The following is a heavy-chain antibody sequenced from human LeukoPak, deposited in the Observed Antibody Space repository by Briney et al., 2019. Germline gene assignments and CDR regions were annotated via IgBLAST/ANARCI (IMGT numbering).Heavy chain of an antibody. D-gene: IGHD5-18*01. J-gene: IGHJ4*02. CDR2: IIPIFGTA. V-gene: IGHV1-69*06. CDR3: ASPEGYSYGTFDY. Sequence: GSSVKVSCKASGGTFSSYAISWVRQAPGQGLEWMGGIIPIFGTANYAQKFQGRVTITADKPTSTAYMELSSLRSEDTAVYYCASPEGYSYGTFDYWGQGTLVTVSS. CDR1: GGTFSSYA.